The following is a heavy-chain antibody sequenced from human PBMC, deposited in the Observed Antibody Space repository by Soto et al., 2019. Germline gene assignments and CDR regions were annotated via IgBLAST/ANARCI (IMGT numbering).Heavy chain of an antibody. J-gene: IGHJ4*02. CDR3: AKGGLRGLDIVVVPAAMVYFDY. Sequence: GGSLRLSCAASGFTFSSYAMSWVRQAPGKGLEWVSAISGSGGSTYYADSVKGRFTISRDNSKNTLYLQMNSLRAEDTAVYYCAKGGLRGLDIVVVPAAMVYFDYWGQGTLVTVSS. D-gene: IGHD2-2*03. CDR1: GFTFSSYA. CDR2: ISGSGGST. V-gene: IGHV3-23*01.